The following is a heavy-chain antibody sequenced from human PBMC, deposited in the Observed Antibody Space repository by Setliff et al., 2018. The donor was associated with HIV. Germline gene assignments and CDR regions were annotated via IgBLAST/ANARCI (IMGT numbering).Heavy chain of an antibody. Sequence: PSETLSLTCTVSGGSISSSSYYWGWIRQPPGKGLEWIGSIYYSGSTYYNPSLKSRVTISVDTSKNQFSLKLSSVTAADTAVYFCARGTRSSVNWFDPWGQGTLVTGLL. CDR1: GGSISSSSYY. CDR3: ARGTRSSVNWFDP. J-gene: IGHJ5*02. D-gene: IGHD2-2*01. CDR2: IYYSGST. V-gene: IGHV4-39*07.